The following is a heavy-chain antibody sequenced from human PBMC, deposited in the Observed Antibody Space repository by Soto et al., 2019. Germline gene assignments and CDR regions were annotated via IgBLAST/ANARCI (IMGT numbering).Heavy chain of an antibody. D-gene: IGHD7-27*01. CDR2: IVVGSGNT. CDR1: GFTFTSSA. CDR3: AADLGILAIGYYYYGMDV. V-gene: IGHV1-58*01. J-gene: IGHJ6*02. Sequence: SVKVSCKASGFTFTSSAVQWVRQARGQRLEWIGWIVVGSGNTNYAQKFQERVTITRDMSTSTAYMELSSLRSEDTAVYYCAADLGILAIGYYYYGMDVCGQGTTVTVPS.